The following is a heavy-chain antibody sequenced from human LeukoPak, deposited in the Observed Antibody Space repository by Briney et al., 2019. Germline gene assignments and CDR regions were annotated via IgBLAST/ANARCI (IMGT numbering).Heavy chain of an antibody. CDR2: ISWNSGSI. J-gene: IGHJ4*02. CDR3: AKDSSGWRSYFDY. D-gene: IGHD6-19*01. Sequence: GGSLRLSCAASGFTFDDYAMHRVRQAPGKGLEWVSGISWNSGSIGYADSVKGRFTISRDNAKNSLYLQMNSLRAEDTALYYCAKDSSGWRSYFDYWGQGTLVTVSS. CDR1: GFTFDDYA. V-gene: IGHV3-9*01.